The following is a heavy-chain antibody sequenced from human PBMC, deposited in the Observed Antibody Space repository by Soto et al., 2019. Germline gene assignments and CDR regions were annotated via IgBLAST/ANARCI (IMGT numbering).Heavy chain of an antibody. J-gene: IGHJ6*02. CDR1: GGSISSSNW. D-gene: IGHD2-2*01. CDR3: ARVVGGYYYGMDV. V-gene: IGHV4-4*02. Sequence: QVQLQESGPGLVKPSGTLSLTCAVSGGSISSSNWWSWVRQPPGKGLEWIGEIYHSGSTNYNPSLKSRVTITVDRSKTQFSLKLSSVTAADAAVYYCARVVGGYYYGMDVWGQGTTVTVSS. CDR2: IYHSGST.